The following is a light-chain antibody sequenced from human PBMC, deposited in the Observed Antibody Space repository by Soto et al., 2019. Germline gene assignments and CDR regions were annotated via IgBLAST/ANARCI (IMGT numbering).Light chain of an antibody. CDR2: EVT. V-gene: IGLV2-14*01. J-gene: IGLJ3*02. Sequence: QSALTQPASVSGSPGQSITISCTGTSSDVGGYNYVSWYQQHPGKVPKLMICEVTNRPPGVSNRFSGSKSGTSVSLAITGLQAEDEADYYCQSYDTSLRGWVFGGGTKLTVL. CDR3: QSYDTSLRGWV. CDR1: SSDVGGYNY.